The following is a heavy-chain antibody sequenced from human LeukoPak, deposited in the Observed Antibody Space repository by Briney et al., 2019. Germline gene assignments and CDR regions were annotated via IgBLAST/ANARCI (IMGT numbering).Heavy chain of an antibody. V-gene: IGHV3-23*01. D-gene: IGHD6-25*01. J-gene: IGHJ4*02. Sequence: PGGSLRLSCAASGFPFSSYAMSWVRQAPGKGLEWVSLTSSSGASTYYADSVKGRFTISRDNSKHTLYLQMNGLRAEDTAVYFCAKSLDRHSSGDNFDYWGQGTLVTVSS. CDR2: TSSSGAST. CDR3: AKSLDRHSSGDNFDY. CDR1: GFPFSSYA.